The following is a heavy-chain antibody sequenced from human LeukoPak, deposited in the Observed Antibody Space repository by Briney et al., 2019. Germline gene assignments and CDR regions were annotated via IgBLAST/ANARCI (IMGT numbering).Heavy chain of an antibody. J-gene: IGHJ3*02. CDR1: GFTFSSYA. Sequence: PGRSLRLSCAASGFTFSSYAMHWVRQAPGKGLEWVAVVSYDGSNKYYADFVKGRFTISRDNSKNTLYLQMNSLRAEDTAVYYCARERLGSSPVDIWGQGTMVTVSS. CDR2: VSYDGSNK. CDR3: ARERLGSSPVDI. V-gene: IGHV3-30-3*01. D-gene: IGHD3-16*01.